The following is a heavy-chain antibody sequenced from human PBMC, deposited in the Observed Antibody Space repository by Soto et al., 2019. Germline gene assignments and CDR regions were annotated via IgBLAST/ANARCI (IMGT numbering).Heavy chain of an antibody. J-gene: IGHJ4*02. Sequence: QLQLQESGPGLVKPSETLSLTCTVSGGSISSSRYYWGWIRQPPGKRLEWIGSIYYRGSTYYNPSSRWQGTTTVDTSQTQSSLQRSAVTAADTAVSSCARRGHYSGSGSYTRLSSVYYWGQGTLVTVSP. D-gene: IGHD3-10*01. CDR2: IYYRGST. CDR3: ARRGHYSGSGSYTRLSSVYY. CDR1: GGSISSSRYY. V-gene: IGHV4-39*01.